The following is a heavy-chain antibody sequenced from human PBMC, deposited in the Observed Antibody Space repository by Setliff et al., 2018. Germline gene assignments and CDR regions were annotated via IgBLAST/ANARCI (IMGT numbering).Heavy chain of an antibody. V-gene: IGHV4-59*01. J-gene: IGHJ6*02. CDR3: ARDRTAYNYGMDV. D-gene: IGHD5-18*01. CDR1: GGSIRNYY. CDR2: VYYTGST. Sequence: SSETLSLTCTVSGGSIRNYYWSWIRQPPGKGLEWIGYVYYTGSTNYNPSLKSRVTISVDPSTNQVSLKLSSATAADTAVYYCARDRTAYNYGMDVWGQGTTVTVSS.